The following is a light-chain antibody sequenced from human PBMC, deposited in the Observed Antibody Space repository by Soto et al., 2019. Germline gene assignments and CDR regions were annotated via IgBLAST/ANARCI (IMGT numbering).Light chain of an antibody. Sequence: EIVLTQSPGTLSLSPGERATLSCRAGQSVSSTYLAWYQQKPGQSPRLLIYGTSNRATDIPGRFSGSGSGTDFTLSISRLEPEDFAVYYCQQYGSPPLYTFGQGTKVEIK. J-gene: IGKJ2*01. CDR1: QSVSSTY. V-gene: IGKV3-20*01. CDR2: GTS. CDR3: QQYGSPPLYT.